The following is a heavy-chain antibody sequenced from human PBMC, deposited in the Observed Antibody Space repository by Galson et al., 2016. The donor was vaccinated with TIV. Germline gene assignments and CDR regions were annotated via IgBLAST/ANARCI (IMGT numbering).Heavy chain of an antibody. CDR1: GLSVSINY. Sequence: LRLSCAASGLSVSINYLTWVRQAPGKGLEWVSLISDRGNTYYPDSVRGRFIISRDNSKNTLYLQMNSLRVEDTAVHYCSRDRIVDATYYYYYFGMDVWGQGTAVTVSS. J-gene: IGHJ6*02. CDR3: SRDRIVDATYYYYYFGMDV. D-gene: IGHD1-26*01. CDR2: ISDRGNT. V-gene: IGHV3-66*03.